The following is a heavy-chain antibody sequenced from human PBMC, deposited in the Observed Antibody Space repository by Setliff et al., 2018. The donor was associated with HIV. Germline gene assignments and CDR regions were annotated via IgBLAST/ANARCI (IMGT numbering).Heavy chain of an antibody. CDR3: ARYNWNPLGYRFDY. V-gene: IGHV3-11*01. J-gene: IGHJ4*02. CDR2: ISGTGTTI. D-gene: IGHD1-20*01. Sequence: GGSLRLSCAASGFTFNDYVMTWIRQAPGKGLEWVSHISGTGTTIYYADSVKGRFTISRDNAKNSLYLQMNSLRAEDTAVYYCARYNWNPLGYRFDYWGQGTLVTVSS. CDR1: GFTFNDYV.